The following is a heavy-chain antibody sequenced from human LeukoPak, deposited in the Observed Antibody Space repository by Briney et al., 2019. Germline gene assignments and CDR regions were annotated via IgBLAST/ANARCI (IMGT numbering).Heavy chain of an antibody. Sequence: SETLSLTCMISGGSISSRSYYWGWIRQSPEKGLEWIGSIHYSGNTYYNPTLKSRLTISIDTSKNQFSLRVNSVTAADAAVYYCARDYHDYPAGNWFDSWGQGALVTVSS. CDR1: GGSISSRSYY. CDR2: IHYSGNT. J-gene: IGHJ5*01. D-gene: IGHD3-16*01. CDR3: ARDYHDYPAGNWFDS. V-gene: IGHV4-39*07.